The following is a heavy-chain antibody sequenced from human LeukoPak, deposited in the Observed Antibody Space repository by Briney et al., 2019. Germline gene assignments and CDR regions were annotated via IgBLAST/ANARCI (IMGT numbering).Heavy chain of an antibody. CDR1: GFTFSHYY. D-gene: IGHD3-10*01. CDR2: IKQDGSEQ. CDR3: AREGSSHDAFDI. V-gene: IGHV3-7*03. J-gene: IGHJ3*02. Sequence: GGSLRLSCAASGFTFSHYYMSWVRQAPGKGLEWVANIKQDGSEQFYLDSVKGRFTISRDNAKNALYLQMNSLRADDTALYYCAREGSSHDAFDIWGQGTVVTVSS.